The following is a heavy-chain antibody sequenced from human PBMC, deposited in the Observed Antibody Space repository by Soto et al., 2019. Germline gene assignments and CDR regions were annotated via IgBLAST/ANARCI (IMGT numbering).Heavy chain of an antibody. Sequence: GGSLRLSCAASGFVFADYGVHWVRQAPGKGLEWVAVISFDGTNKFYADSVKGRFTISRDNSNNTLYLQMSSLRTEDTAVYYCARSGDNYNVLDYWGPGTPVTVS. D-gene: IGHD3-10*02. J-gene: IGHJ4*02. CDR3: ARSGDNYNVLDY. CDR1: GFVFADYG. V-gene: IGHV3-30*03. CDR2: ISFDGTNK.